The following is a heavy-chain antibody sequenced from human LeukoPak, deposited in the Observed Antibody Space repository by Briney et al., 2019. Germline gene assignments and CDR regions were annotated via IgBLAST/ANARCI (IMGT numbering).Heavy chain of an antibody. J-gene: IGHJ4*02. D-gene: IGHD3-22*01. Sequence: GGSLRLSCAASGFTFSSYWMSWVRQAPGKGLEWVAHIKQDGSEKYYVDSVKGRFTISRDNAKNSLYLQMNSLRAEDTAVYYCARGTYYYDFFSTGWADYWGQGTLVTVSS. CDR2: IKQDGSEK. CDR3: ARGTYYYDFFSTGWADY. V-gene: IGHV3-7*01. CDR1: GFTFSSYW.